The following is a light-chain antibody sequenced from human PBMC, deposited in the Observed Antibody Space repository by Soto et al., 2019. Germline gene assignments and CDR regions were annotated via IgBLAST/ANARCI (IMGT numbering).Light chain of an antibody. CDR3: QQLSRYPLT. CDR2: SAS. CDR1: QGIRND. J-gene: IGKJ4*01. V-gene: IGKV1-17*01. Sequence: IQMTQSPSSLSASVGDRVTITCRASQGIRNDLGWYQQKPGKAPDLLIYSASTLQSGVPSRFSGSGSETEFSLTIRALQPEDFATYYCQQLSRYPLTFGGGTKVDIK.